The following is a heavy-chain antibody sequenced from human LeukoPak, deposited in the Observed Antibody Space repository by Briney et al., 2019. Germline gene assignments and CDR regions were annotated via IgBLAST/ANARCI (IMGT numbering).Heavy chain of an antibody. CDR2: IYYSGST. V-gene: IGHV4-39*07. J-gene: IGHJ5*02. Sequence: PSETLSLTCTVSGDSISSSSSYWGWIRQPPGEGLEWIGSIYYSGSTYYNPSLKSRVTISVDTSKNQFSLKLSSVTAADTAVYYCARDSGFRNWFDPWGQGTLVTVSS. D-gene: IGHD1-1*01. CDR1: GDSISSSSSY. CDR3: ARDSGFRNWFDP.